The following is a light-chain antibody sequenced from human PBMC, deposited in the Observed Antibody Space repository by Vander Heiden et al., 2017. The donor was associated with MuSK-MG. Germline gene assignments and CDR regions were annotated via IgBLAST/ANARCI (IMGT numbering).Light chain of an antibody. Sequence: QSVLTQPPSVSGAPGQRVTISCTWSSSNIGAGYDVHWYQQLPGTAPKLLIYGNSNRHAGVPERFSGSKSGTSASLAITGLQAEDEADYYCQSYDSSLSGSVVFGGGTKLTVL. J-gene: IGLJ2*01. CDR2: GNS. CDR1: SSNIGAGYD. V-gene: IGLV1-40*01. CDR3: QSYDSSLSGSVV.